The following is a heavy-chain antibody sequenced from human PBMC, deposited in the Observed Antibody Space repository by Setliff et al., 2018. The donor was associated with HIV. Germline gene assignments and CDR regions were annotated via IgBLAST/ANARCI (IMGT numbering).Heavy chain of an antibody. CDR3: ARGDYYDSTGYEGLDS. CDR1: GFTFSSSW. J-gene: IGHJ4*02. V-gene: IGHV3-7*01. D-gene: IGHD3-22*01. CDR2: IKPDGSEK. Sequence: PGGSLRLSCAASGFTFSSSWMSWVRQAPGKGLEWVANIKPDGSEKYYVDSVKGRFTISRDNAKNSLHLQMNSVTAADTAVYYCARGDYYDSTGYEGLDSWGRGTLVTV.